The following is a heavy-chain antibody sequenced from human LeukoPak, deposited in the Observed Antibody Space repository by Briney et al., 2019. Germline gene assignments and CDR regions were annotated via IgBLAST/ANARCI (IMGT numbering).Heavy chain of an antibody. V-gene: IGHV1-46*01. CDR3: ARGNYDFWSGTTNYYFDY. D-gene: IGHD3-3*01. Sequence: ASVKVSCKASGYTFTSYYMHWVRQAPGQGLEWMGIINPSGGSTSYAQKFQGRVTMTRDTSTSTVYMELSSLRSEYTAVYYCARGNYDFWSGTTNYYFDYWGQGTLVTVSS. J-gene: IGHJ4*02. CDR1: GYTFTSYY. CDR2: INPSGGST.